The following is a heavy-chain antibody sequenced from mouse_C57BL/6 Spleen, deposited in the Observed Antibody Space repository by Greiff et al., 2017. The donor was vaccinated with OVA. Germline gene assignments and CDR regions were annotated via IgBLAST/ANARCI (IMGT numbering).Heavy chain of an antibody. CDR1: GYAFSSYW. D-gene: IGHD1-1*01. J-gene: IGHJ3*01. CDR2: IYPGDGDT. V-gene: IGHV1-80*01. Sequence: QVQLQQSGAELVKPGASVKISCKASGYAFSSYWMNWVKQRPGKGLEWIGQIYPGDGDTNYNGKFKGKATLTADESSSTAYMQLSSLTSEDSAVYFCAREDYYGSSYGFAYWGQGTLVTVSA. CDR3: AREDYYGSSYGFAY.